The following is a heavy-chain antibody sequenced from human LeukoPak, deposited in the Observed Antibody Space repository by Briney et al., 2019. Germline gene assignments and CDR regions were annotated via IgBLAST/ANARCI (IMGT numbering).Heavy chain of an antibody. CDR1: GFIFSDYS. J-gene: IGHJ4*02. CDR3: ARPHPNNYDSSGYYSWNDY. CDR2: ITTSSDTK. D-gene: IGHD3-22*01. V-gene: IGHV3-48*01. Sequence: GESLRLSCAASGFIFSDYSMNWLRQAPGKGLEWVSYITTSSDTKYYADSVKGRFTISRDNSKNSLYLQMNSLRAEDTAVYYCARPHPNNYDSSGYYSWNDYWGQGTLVTVSS.